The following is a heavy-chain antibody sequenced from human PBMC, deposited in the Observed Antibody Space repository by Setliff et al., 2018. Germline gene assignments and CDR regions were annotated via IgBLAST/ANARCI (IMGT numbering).Heavy chain of an antibody. J-gene: IGHJ4*02. D-gene: IGHD2-15*01. V-gene: IGHV5-51*01. CDR1: GYTFSDYW. Sequence: GESLKISCRGSGYTFSDYWIGWVRQMPGKGLEWMGIIYPGDSDTRYRPSFQGQVTFSADKSISTAYLQWSSLKASGTATYYCARVVGADGIGIDYWGQGTVVTVSS. CDR3: ARVVGADGIGIDY. CDR2: IYPGDSDT.